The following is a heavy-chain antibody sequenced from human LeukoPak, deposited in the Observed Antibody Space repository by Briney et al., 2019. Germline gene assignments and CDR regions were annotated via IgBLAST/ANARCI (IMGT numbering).Heavy chain of an antibody. D-gene: IGHD6-19*01. CDR2: ISSSSSYI. Sequence: GGSLRLSCAASGFTFSSYSMNWVRQAPGKGLEWVSSISSSSSYIYYADSVKGRFTISRDNAKNSLYLQMNSLRAEDTAVYYCAGGAVAGTYFDCWGQGTLVTVSS. CDR1: GFTFSSYS. CDR3: AGGAVAGTYFDC. V-gene: IGHV3-21*01. J-gene: IGHJ4*02.